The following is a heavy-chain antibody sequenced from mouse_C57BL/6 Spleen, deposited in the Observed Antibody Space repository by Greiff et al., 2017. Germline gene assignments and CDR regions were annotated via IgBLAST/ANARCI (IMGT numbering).Heavy chain of an antibody. CDR1: GYTFTDYY. V-gene: IGHV1-26*01. CDR2: INPNNGGT. Sequence: EVQLQQSGPELVKPGASVKISCKASGYTFTDYYMNWVKQSHGKSLEWIGDINPNNGGTSYNQKFKGKATLTVDKSSSTAYMELRSLTSEDSAVYYCAREKGDGYCERTFDYWGQGTTLTVSS. CDR3: AREKGDGYCERTFDY. D-gene: IGHD2-3*01. J-gene: IGHJ2*01.